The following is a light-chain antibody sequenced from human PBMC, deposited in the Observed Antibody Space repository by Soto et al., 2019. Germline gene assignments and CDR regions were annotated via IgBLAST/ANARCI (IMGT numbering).Light chain of an antibody. CDR1: SSDVGGYIY. CDR2: EVS. CDR3: SSYSRSSFYV. J-gene: IGLJ1*01. V-gene: IGLV2-14*01. Sequence: QSALTQPASVSGSPGQSITISCTGTSSDVGGYIYVSWYQQHPGKAPKLMIYEVSNRPSGVPNRFSGSKSGNTASLTISGLQAEDEADYYCSSYSRSSFYVFGTGTKLTVL.